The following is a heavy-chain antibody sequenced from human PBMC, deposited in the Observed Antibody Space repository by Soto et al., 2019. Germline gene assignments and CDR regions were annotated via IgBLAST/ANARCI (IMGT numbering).Heavy chain of an antibody. CDR2: TYYRSKWYN. J-gene: IGHJ3*02. V-gene: IGHV6-1*01. CDR3: ARVPYYDILTGYWDDI. Sequence: QVQLQQSGPGLVKPSQTLSLTCAISGDSVSSNSAAWNWIRQSPSRGLEWLGRTYYRSKWYNDYAVSLKSRITINPDTSKNQCSLQLNSVTPEDTGVYYCARVPYYDILTGYWDDIWGQGTMVTVSS. CDR1: GDSVSSNSAA. D-gene: IGHD3-9*01.